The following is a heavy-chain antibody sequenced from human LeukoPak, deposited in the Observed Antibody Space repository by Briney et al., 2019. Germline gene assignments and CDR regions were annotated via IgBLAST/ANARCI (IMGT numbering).Heavy chain of an antibody. J-gene: IGHJ6*04. CDR3: AELGITMIGGV. V-gene: IGHV3-7*01. CDR2: IKEDVSEK. Sequence: GGSLRLSCAASGFTFSSYWMSWVRQAPGKGLEWVATIKEDVSEKHYVDSVKGRFTISRDNAKNSLYLQMNSLRAEDTAVYYCAELGITMIGGVWGKGTTVTISS. D-gene: IGHD3-10*02. CDR1: GFTFSSYW.